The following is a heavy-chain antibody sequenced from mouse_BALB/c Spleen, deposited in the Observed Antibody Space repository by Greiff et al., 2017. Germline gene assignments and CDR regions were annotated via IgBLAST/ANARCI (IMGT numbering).Heavy chain of an antibody. J-gene: IGHJ1*01. CDR3: ARWDYDYDGGYFDV. CDR1: GDSITSGY. CDR2: ISYSGST. V-gene: IGHV3-8*02. D-gene: IGHD2-4*01. Sequence: EVKLQQSGPSLVKPSQTLSLTCSVTGDSITSGYWNWIRKFPGNKLEYMGYISYSGSTYYNPSLKSRISITRDTSKNQYYLQLNSVTTEDTATYYCARWDYDYDGGYFDVWGAGTAVTVSS.